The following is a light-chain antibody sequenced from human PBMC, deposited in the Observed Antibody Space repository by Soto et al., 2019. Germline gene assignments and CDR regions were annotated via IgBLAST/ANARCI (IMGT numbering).Light chain of an antibody. CDR3: AAWDDRLNVLV. V-gene: IGLV1-44*01. Sequence: SVLTQPPSASGTPGQRVTISCSGGSSNIGSNNVNWYQQVPGTAPKLLMYDNNQRPSGVPDRFSGSKSGTSASLAISGLQFEDEADYYCAAWDDRLNVLVFGGGTQLTVL. CDR2: DNN. CDR1: SSNIGSNN. J-gene: IGLJ2*01.